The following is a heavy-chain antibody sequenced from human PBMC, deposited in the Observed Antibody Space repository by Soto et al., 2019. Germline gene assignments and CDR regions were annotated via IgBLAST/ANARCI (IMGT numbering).Heavy chain of an antibody. D-gene: IGHD3-16*01. V-gene: IGHV4-39*01. CDR1: GGSISSSSYY. Sequence: QLQLQESGPGLVKPSETLSLTCTVSGGSISSSSYYWGWIRQPPGKGLEWIGSIYYSGSTYYNPSRKSRVTISVDTSKNQFSLKLSSVTAADTAVYYCARGDLNYAFDIWGQGTMVTVSS. CDR2: IYYSGST. CDR3: ARGDLNYAFDI. J-gene: IGHJ3*02.